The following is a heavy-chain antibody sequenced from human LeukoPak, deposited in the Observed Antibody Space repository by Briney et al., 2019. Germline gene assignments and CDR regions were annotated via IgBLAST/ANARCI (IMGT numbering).Heavy chain of an antibody. Sequence: SETLSLTCAVYGGSFSGYYWSWIRQPPGKGLEWIGSIYYSGSTYYNPSLKSRVTISVDTSKNQFSLKLSSVTAADTAVYYCARHAIQDIVVVPAAITHYYYGMDVWGQGTTVTVSS. V-gene: IGHV4-34*01. D-gene: IGHD2-2*02. CDR2: IYYSGST. CDR1: GGSFSGYY. J-gene: IGHJ6*02. CDR3: ARHAIQDIVVVPAAITHYYYGMDV.